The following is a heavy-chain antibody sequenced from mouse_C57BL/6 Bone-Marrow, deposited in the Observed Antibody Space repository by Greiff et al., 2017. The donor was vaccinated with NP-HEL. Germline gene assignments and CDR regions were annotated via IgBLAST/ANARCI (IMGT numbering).Heavy chain of an antibody. D-gene: IGHD1-1*01. CDR2: IYPGNSDT. CDR3: TRLYGSSYWYFDV. CDR1: GYTFTSYW. V-gene: IGHV1-5*01. J-gene: IGHJ1*01. Sequence: EVQLQQSGTVLARPGASVKMSCKTSGYTFTSYWMHWVKQRPGQGLEWIGAIYPGNSDTSYNQKFKGKAKLTAVTSASTAYMELSSLTNEDSAVYYCTRLYGSSYWYFDVWGAGTTVTVSS.